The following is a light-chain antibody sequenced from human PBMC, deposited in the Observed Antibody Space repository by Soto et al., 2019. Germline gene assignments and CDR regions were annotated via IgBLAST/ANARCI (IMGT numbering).Light chain of an antibody. CDR2: GNN. CDR3: QSYDSSLSGAV. J-gene: IGLJ7*01. V-gene: IGLV1-40*01. Sequence: QSVLTQPPSVSGAPGQRVTISCSGSSSNIGAGYDVHWYQQLPGTAPKLLICGNNNRPSGVPDRFSGSKSGTSASLAITGLQAEDESHYYCQSYDSSLSGAVFGGGTQLTVL. CDR1: SSNIGAGYD.